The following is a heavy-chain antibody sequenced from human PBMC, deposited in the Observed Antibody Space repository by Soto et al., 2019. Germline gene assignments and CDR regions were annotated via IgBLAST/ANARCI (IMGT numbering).Heavy chain of an antibody. CDR2: IYPGDSDT. Sequence: RGESLKISCKGSGYSFTSYWIGWVRQMPGKGLECMGIIYPGDSDTRYSPSFQGQVTISADKSISTAYLQWSSLKASDTAMYYFAGGGVRGVITRTRDYYGMDVWGQGTTVTVSS. J-gene: IGHJ6*02. CDR1: GYSFTSYW. V-gene: IGHV5-51*01. D-gene: IGHD3-10*01. CDR3: AGGGVRGVITRTRDYYGMDV.